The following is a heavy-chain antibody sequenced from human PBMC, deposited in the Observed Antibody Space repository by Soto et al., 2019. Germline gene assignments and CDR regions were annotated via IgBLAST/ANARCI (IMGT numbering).Heavy chain of an antibody. CDR2: IYYSGST. CDR3: ASYSSGWYDVSY. V-gene: IGHV4-61*01. CDR1: GGSVSSGSYF. D-gene: IGHD6-19*01. J-gene: IGHJ4*02. Sequence: QVQLQESGPGLVKPSETLSLTCTVSGGSVSSGSYFWSWIRQPPGKGLEWIGYIYYSGSTNDNPSHKSRVTISVDTSKNQFSLKLSSVTAADTAVYYCASYSSGWYDVSYWGQGSLVTVSS.